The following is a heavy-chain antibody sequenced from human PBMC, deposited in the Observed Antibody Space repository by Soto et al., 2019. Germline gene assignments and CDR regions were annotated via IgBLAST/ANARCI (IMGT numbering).Heavy chain of an antibody. CDR2: ISYSGST. Sequence: SETLSLTCTVSGGSVSSSRSYWGWIRQPPGKGLEWIGSISYSGSTYYNPSLKSRVTISVDTSKNQFSLKLSSVTAADTAVYYCARHEGEYQLLFYYYYIDVWGKGTTVTVSS. D-gene: IGHD2-2*01. V-gene: IGHV4-39*01. CDR3: ARHEGEYQLLFYYYYIDV. J-gene: IGHJ6*03. CDR1: GGSVSSSRSY.